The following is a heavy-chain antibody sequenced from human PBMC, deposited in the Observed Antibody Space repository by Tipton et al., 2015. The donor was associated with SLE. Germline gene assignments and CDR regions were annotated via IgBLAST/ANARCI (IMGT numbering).Heavy chain of an antibody. D-gene: IGHD3-22*01. V-gene: IGHV4-34*01. CDR2: INHSGST. CDR1: GGSFSGYY. J-gene: IGHJ6*02. CDR3: ARGKGYYDSSGPTHYYYGMDV. Sequence: TLSLTCAVYGGSFSGYYWSWIRQPPGKGLEWIGEINHSGSTNYNPSLKSRVTISVDTSKNQFSLKLSSVTAADTAVYYCARGKGYYDSSGPTHYYYGMDVWGQGTTVTVSS.